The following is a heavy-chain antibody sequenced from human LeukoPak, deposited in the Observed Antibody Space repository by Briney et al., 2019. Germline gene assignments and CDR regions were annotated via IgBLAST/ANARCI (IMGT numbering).Heavy chain of an antibody. D-gene: IGHD3-22*01. J-gene: IGHJ2*01. Sequence: SETLSLTCTVSGGSIIGYYFNWIRQPPGKGLEWIGYVYSNGITNYSPSFRSRGTISIATSKNQFSLRLRSVTAADTATYYCARRAYYDTSGYSPASGYFDVWGRGNLVTVSS. CDR1: GGSIIGYY. CDR3: ARRAYYDTSGYSPASGYFDV. CDR2: VYSNGIT. V-gene: IGHV4-4*08.